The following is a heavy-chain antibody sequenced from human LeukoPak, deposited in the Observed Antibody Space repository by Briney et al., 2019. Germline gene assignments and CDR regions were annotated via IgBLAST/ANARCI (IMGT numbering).Heavy chain of an antibody. D-gene: IGHD3-10*01. CDR1: GDSIRSSSYH. J-gene: IGHJ5*02. CDR2: IYYSGST. V-gene: IGHV4-39*07. Sequence: SETLSLTCTVSGDSIRSSSYHWGWIRQPPGKGLEWIGSIYYSGSTYNNRSLKRRLTISIDSSKNQFSLRLSSVTAADTAVYYCTREVEGYSYASGRFLHFDPWGQGTLVTVSS. CDR3: TREVEGYSYASGRFLHFDP.